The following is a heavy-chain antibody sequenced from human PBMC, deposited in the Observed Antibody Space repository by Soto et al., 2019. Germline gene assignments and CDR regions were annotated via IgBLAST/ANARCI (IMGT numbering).Heavy chain of an antibody. J-gene: IGHJ6*03. CDR2: IYYSGST. CDR1: GGSISSYY. D-gene: IGHD6-13*01. V-gene: IGHV4-59*12. Sequence: PSETLSLTCTVSGGSISSYYWSWIRQPPGKGLEWIGYIYYSGSTNYNPSLKSRVTISVDTSKNQFSLKLSSVTAADTAVYYCARGQLVPGYYYYYMDVWGKGTTVTSP. CDR3: ARGQLVPGYYYYYMDV.